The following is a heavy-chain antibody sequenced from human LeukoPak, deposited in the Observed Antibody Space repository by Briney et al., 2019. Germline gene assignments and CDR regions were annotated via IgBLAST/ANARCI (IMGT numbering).Heavy chain of an antibody. CDR3: ARGAYYDILTGPHYYYYYMDV. D-gene: IGHD3-9*01. J-gene: IGHJ6*03. Sequence: SVKVSCKASGGTFSSYAISWVRQAPGQGLEWMGGIIPIFGTANYAQKFQGRVTITADKSTSTAYMELSSLRSEDTAVYYCARGAYYDILTGPHYYYYYMDVWGKGTTVTVSS. CDR1: GGTFSSYA. CDR2: IIPIFGTA. V-gene: IGHV1-69*06.